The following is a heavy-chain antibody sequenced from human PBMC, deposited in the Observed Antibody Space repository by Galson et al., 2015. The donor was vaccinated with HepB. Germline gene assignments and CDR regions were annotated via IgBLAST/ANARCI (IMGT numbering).Heavy chain of an antibody. CDR2: VISGDKT. CDR1: GFTLRNFA. J-gene: IGHJ4*02. Sequence: SLRLSCAASGFTLRNFAMSWVRQAPGKGLEWVSSVISGDKTFYADSVKGRFTISRDTSKNTLYLQMNRLRAEDTAVYYCAKDLFLGRADYWGQGTLVTVSS. D-gene: IGHD5-24*01. V-gene: IGHV3-23*01. CDR3: AKDLFLGRADY.